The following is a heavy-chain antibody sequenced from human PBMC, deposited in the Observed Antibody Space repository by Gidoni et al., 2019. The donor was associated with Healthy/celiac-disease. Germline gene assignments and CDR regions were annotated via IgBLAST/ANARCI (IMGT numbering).Heavy chain of an antibody. Sequence: EVQLLESGGGLVQPGGSLRLSCAASGFTFSSYAMSWVRQAPGKGLEWVSAISGSGGSTYYADSVKGRFTISRDNSKNTLYLQMNSLRAEDTAVYYCAKDPYYYGSGNHDNWFDPWGQGTLVTVSS. CDR3: AKDPYYYGSGNHDNWFDP. J-gene: IGHJ5*02. V-gene: IGHV3-23*01. CDR2: ISGSGGST. D-gene: IGHD3-10*01. CDR1: GFTFSSYA.